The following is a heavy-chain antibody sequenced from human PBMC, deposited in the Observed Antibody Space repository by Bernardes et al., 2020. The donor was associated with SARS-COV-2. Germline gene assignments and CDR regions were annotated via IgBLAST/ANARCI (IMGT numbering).Heavy chain of an antibody. CDR3: AGGYGSGSYYGMDV. J-gene: IGHJ6*02. CDR1: GGSFSGYY. Sequence: SETLSLTCAVYGGSFSGYYWSWIRQPPGKGLYWIGEINHSGSTNYKPSLKSRVTISVDTSKNQFSLKLSSVTAADTAVYYCAGGYGSGSYYGMDVWGQGTTVIVSS. D-gene: IGHD3-10*01. V-gene: IGHV4-34*01. CDR2: INHSGST.